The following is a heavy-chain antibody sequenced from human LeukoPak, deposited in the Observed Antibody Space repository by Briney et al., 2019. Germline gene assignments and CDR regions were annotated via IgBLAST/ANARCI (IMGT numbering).Heavy chain of an antibody. CDR3: ARDDWQWLELDY. J-gene: IGHJ4*02. D-gene: IGHD6-19*01. CDR2: ISAYNGNT. Sequence: ASVKVSCKASGYTFTSYGISGVRQAPGQGLEWMGWISAYNGNTNYAQKLQGRVTMTTDTSTSTAYMELRSLRSDDTAVYYCARDDWQWLELDYWGQGTLVTVSS. CDR1: GYTFTSYG. V-gene: IGHV1-18*01.